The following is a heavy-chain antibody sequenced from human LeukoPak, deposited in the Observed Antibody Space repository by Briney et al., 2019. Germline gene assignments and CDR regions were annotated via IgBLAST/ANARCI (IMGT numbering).Heavy chain of an antibody. CDR1: GFTFSSYA. Sequence: GGSLRLSCAASGFTFSSYAMSWVRQAPGKGLEWVSAISGSGGSTYYADSVKGRFTISRDNSKNTLYLQMNSLRAEDTAVYYCANSFNVYDSSGYGYWGQGTLVTVSS. D-gene: IGHD3-22*01. CDR2: ISGSGGST. J-gene: IGHJ4*02. CDR3: ANSFNVYDSSGYGY. V-gene: IGHV3-23*01.